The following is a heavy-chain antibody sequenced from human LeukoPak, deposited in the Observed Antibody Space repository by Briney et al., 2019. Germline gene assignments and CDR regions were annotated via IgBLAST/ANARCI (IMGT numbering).Heavy chain of an antibody. V-gene: IGHV4-38-2*01. Sequence: PSETLSLTCAVSGYSISSGYYWGWIRQPPGKGLEWIGSIYHSGSTYYNPSLKRRVTISVDTSKNQFSLKLSSVTAADTAVYYCAKVAGGLQLWPGEYCGERTLVTVSS. CDR3: AKVAGGLQLWPGEY. CDR2: IYHSGST. D-gene: IGHD5-18*01. J-gene: IGHJ4*02. CDR1: GYSISSGYY.